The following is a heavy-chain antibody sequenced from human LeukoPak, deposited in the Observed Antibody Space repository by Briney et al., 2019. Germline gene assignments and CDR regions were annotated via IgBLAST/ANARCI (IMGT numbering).Heavy chain of an antibody. CDR1: GFTFTNYA. Sequence: GGSLRLSCVASGFTFTNYAMSWVRQAPGKGLEWVSAITGSNGTSHYADSVKGRFTISRDNSKNTLYLQVNSLRAEDTAVYYCAKWGDYDILTGYYVPDYWGQGTLVTVSS. CDR2: ITGSNGTS. V-gene: IGHV3-23*01. CDR3: AKWGDYDILTGYYVPDY. J-gene: IGHJ4*02. D-gene: IGHD3-9*01.